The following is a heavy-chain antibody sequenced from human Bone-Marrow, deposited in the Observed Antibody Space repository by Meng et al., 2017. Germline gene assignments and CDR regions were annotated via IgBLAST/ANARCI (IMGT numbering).Heavy chain of an antibody. CDR3: ARDAQILAYCGGECHDYIAPVFDAIDI. V-gene: IGHV4-38-2*02. J-gene: IGHJ3*02. D-gene: IGHD2-21*01. CDR2: IYHSGGT. CDR1: GGSISSYT. Sequence: SETLSLTGTVPGGSISSYTWSWIRQPPGKGLEWIGSIYHSGGTYYNPSLKSRVTISVDTSKNQYSLKLSPVTAADTAVYYCARDAQILAYCGGECHDYIAPVFDAIDIWGQGTMVTVSS.